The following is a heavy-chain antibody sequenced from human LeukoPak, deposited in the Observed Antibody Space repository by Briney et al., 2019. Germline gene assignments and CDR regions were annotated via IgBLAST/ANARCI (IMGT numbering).Heavy chain of an antibody. CDR2: IYYSGYT. V-gene: IGHV4-39*01. D-gene: IGHD3-22*01. Sequence: SETLSLTCTVSGGFIGSNNYYWGWIRQPPGKGLEWIGSIYYSGYTYYNPSLKSRVTISVDTSKNQFSLQLNSVTPEDTAVYYCARGGYYLMGYFDYWGQGTLVTVSS. CDR3: ARGGYYLMGYFDY. CDR1: GGFIGSNNYY. J-gene: IGHJ4*02.